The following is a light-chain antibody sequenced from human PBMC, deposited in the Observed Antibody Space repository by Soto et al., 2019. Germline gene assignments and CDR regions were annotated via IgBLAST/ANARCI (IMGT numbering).Light chain of an antibody. CDR1: ISNIGGNT. Sequence: QSVLTQPPSASGTPGQRVTISCSGSISNIGGNTVNWYQQLPGTAPKLLMYTNNQRPSGVPDRFSGSKSGTSASLAISGLQYEDEADYYRAAWDDSLNGVVFGGGTKLTVL. CDR2: TNN. J-gene: IGLJ2*01. V-gene: IGLV1-44*01. CDR3: AAWDDSLNGVV.